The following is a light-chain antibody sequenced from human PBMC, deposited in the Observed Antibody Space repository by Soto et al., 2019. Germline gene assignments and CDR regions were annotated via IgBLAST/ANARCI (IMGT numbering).Light chain of an antibody. V-gene: IGLV2-14*01. CDR3: SSYTRSRTLG. CDR1: SSDAGGYKY. Sequence: QAVVTQPASVSGSPGQSITISCTGTSSDAGGYKYVSLYQQHPGKAPKRMIYDVSNRPSGVSNRFSGSKSGNTASLTISGLQAEDGADYYCSSYTRSRTLGFGGGTKLLVL. J-gene: IGLJ3*02. CDR2: DVS.